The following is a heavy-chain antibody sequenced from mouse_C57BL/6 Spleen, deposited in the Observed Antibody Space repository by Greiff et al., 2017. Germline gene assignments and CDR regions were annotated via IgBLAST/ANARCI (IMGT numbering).Heavy chain of an antibody. CDR2: ISYSGST. V-gene: IGHV3-8*01. CDR3: ARWRDYYGSSYVGYFDV. D-gene: IGHD1-1*01. Sequence: VQLKESGPGLAKPSQTLSLTCSVTGYSITSDYWNWIRKFPGNKLEYMGYISYSGSTYYNPSLKSRISITRDTSKNQYYLQLNSVTTEDTATYYCARWRDYYGSSYVGYFDVWGTGTTVTVSS. CDR1: GYSITSDY. J-gene: IGHJ1*03.